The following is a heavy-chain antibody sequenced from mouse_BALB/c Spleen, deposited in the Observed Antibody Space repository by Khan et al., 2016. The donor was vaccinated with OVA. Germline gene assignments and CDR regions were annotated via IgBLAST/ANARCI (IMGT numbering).Heavy chain of an antibody. CDR3: LRFHGGY. CDR1: GYTFKDYV. Sequence: QIQLVQSGPELKKPGETVKISCKAFGYTFKDYVMNWVKQYPGEGLKWMGWMNTYTGEPTYADDLEGRFAFSLETSANPAYLQISNLKDEDTATYFFLRFHGGYWGQGTSLTFSS. CDR2: MNTYTGEP. V-gene: IGHV9-3-1*01. J-gene: IGHJ2*02.